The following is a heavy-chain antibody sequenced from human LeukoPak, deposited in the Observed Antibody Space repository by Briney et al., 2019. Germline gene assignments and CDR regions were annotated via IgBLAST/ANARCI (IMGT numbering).Heavy chain of an antibody. Sequence: ASVKVSCKASGYTFTGYYMHWVRQAPGQGLEWMGWINPNSGGTNYAQKFQGRVTMTRDTSISTAYMELSRLRSDDTAVYYCARDQSGKQLVLSALDIWGQGTMVTVS. CDR2: INPNSGGT. D-gene: IGHD6-13*01. J-gene: IGHJ3*02. V-gene: IGHV1-2*02. CDR3: ARDQSGKQLVLSALDI. CDR1: GYTFTGYY.